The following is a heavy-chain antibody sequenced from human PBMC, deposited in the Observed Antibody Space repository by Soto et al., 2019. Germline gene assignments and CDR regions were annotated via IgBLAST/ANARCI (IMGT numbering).Heavy chain of an antibody. CDR3: ARDLHPWDYGDHGWFDP. Sequence: QVQLVQSGAEVKKPGASVKVSCKASGYTFTSYAMHWVRQAPGQRLEWMGWINAGNGNTKYSQKFQGRVTITRDTSASTAYMELSSLRSEDTAVYSCARDLHPWDYGDHGWFDPWGQGTLVTVSS. V-gene: IGHV1-3*01. J-gene: IGHJ5*02. CDR1: GYTFTSYA. CDR2: INAGNGNT. D-gene: IGHD4-17*01.